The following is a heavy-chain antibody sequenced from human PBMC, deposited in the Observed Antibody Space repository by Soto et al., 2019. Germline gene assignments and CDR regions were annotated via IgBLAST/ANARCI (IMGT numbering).Heavy chain of an antibody. CDR2: IKSKGNGGTT. CDR3: TTGYSSIESG. Sequence: GGSLRLSCAASGFFFNDAYINWVRQAPGKGLEWVGLIKSKGNGGTTDYAAPVKGRFTVSRDDSKRTAYLQMNSLKTEDTAVYYCTTGYSSIESGWGQGTLVTVS. D-gene: IGHD6-13*01. V-gene: IGHV3-15*07. CDR1: GFFFNDAY. J-gene: IGHJ4*02.